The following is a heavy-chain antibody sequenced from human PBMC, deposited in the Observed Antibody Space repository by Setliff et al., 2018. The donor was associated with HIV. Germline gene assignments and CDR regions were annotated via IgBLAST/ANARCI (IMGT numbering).Heavy chain of an antibody. D-gene: IGHD4-4*01. V-gene: IGHV4-38-2*02. CDR2: IYHSGST. CDR3: AREDTVTTAFDI. Sequence: TLSLTCAVSGYSISSGYYWGWIRQPPGKGLEWIGSIYHSGSTYYNPSLKSRVTISVDTSKNQFSLKLSSVTAAGTAVYYCAREDTVTTAFDIWGQGTMVTVS. CDR1: GYSISSGYY. J-gene: IGHJ3*02.